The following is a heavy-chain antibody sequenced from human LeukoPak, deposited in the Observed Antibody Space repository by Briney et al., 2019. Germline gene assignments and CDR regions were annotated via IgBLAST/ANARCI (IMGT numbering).Heavy chain of an antibody. J-gene: IGHJ4*02. CDR3: TTGYCSRTSCYYFDY. CDR1: GFAFSNAW. CDR2: IKSKTDGGTT. V-gene: IGHV3-15*01. D-gene: IGHD2-2*01. Sequence: PGGSLRLSCAASGFAFSNAWMSWVRQAPGKGLEGVGRIKSKTDGGTTDYAAPVKGRFTISRDDSKNTLYLQMNSLKTEDTAVYYCTTGYCSRTSCYYFDYWGQGTLVTVSS.